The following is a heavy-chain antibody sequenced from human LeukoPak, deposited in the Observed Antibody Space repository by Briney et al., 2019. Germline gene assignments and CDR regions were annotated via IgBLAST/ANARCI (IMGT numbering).Heavy chain of an antibody. D-gene: IGHD2-15*01. CDR3: ARSLIGYCSGGSCHFDY. CDR2: INHSGST. J-gene: IGHJ4*02. CDR1: GGSFSGYY. V-gene: IGHV4-34*01. Sequence: SETLSLTCAVYGGSFSGYYWSWIRQPPGKGLEWIGEINHSGSTDYNPSLKSRVTISVDTPKNQFSLKLSSVTAADTAVYYCARSLIGYCSGGSCHFDYWGQGTLVTVSS.